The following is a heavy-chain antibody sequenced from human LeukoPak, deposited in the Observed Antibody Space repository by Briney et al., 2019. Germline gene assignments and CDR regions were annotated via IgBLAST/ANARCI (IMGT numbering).Heavy chain of an antibody. V-gene: IGHV3-49*04. D-gene: IGHD4-23*01. CDR1: GFTFGDYA. J-gene: IGHJ3*01. Sequence: PGGSLRLSCTASGFTFGDYAISWVRQAPGKGLEWVGFIRGKDYGGTPEYAASGKGRFTISRDDSKTIAYLQMNSLKTEDTAVYYCTRDRYGGIDAFDVWGQGTMVTVSS. CDR3: TRDRYGGIDAFDV. CDR2: IRGKDYGGTP.